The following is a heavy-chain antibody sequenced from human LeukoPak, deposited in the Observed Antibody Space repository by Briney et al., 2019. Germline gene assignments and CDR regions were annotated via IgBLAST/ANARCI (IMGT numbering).Heavy chain of an antibody. J-gene: IGHJ4*02. CDR3: ARGPVVHCGGDCLLYYFDY. Sequence: PSETLSLTCTVSGGSISSYYWSWIRQPPGKGLEWIGYIYYSGSTNYNPSLKSRVTISVDRSKNQFSLKLSSVTAADTAVYYCARGPVVHCGGDCLLYYFDYWGQGALVTVSS. CDR2: IYYSGST. CDR1: GGSISSYY. D-gene: IGHD2-21*01. V-gene: IGHV4-59*12.